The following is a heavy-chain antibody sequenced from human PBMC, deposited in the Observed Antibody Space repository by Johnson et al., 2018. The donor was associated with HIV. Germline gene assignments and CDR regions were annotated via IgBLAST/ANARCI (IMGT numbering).Heavy chain of an antibody. CDR2: IKEDGSED. V-gene: IGHV3-7*05. D-gene: IGHD6-13*01. J-gene: IGHJ3*02. CDR3: ARDGVYSSPLDAFDI. Sequence: VQLVESRGVLVQPGGSLRLSCAASGFTVSSNEMSWVRQAPGKGLEWLANIKEDGSEDFYVDSLKGRFIISRDNAQNSVYLQMDSLRAEDSAVYYCARDGVYSSPLDAFDIWGQGTIVTVSS. CDR1: GFTVSSNE.